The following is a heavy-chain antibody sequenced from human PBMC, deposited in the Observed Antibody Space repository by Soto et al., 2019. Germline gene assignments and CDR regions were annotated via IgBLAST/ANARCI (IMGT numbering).Heavy chain of an antibody. CDR3: AKFAGAGNWCDS. J-gene: IGHJ5*01. V-gene: IGHV3-74*01. CDR2: INSDGSST. D-gene: IGHD3-10*01. Sequence: APSCFSSSSDGILCVREAPGKGLVWVSRINSDGSSTSYADSVRGRFTISRDNAKNTLYLQMNSLRAEDTAVYYCAKFAGAGNWCDSWGQGTLVIVTS. CDR1: CFSSSSDG.